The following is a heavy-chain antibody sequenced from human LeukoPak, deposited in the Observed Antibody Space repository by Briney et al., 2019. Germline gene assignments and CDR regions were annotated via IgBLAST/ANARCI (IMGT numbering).Heavy chain of an antibody. Sequence: GGSLRLSCAASGFTFSSYAMSWVRQSPGEGLEWVSAISGSGGSTYFADSVKRRFTISRDNSKNTLYLQMNSLRAQDTAVYYCAKGSWLAYPYYFDYWGRGTLVTVSS. V-gene: IGHV3-23*01. CDR2: ISGSGGST. CDR3: AKGSWLAYPYYFDY. CDR1: GFTFSSYA. D-gene: IGHD6-19*01. J-gene: IGHJ4*02.